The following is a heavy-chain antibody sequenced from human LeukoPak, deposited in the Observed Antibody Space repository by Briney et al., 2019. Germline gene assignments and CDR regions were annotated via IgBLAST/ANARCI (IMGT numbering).Heavy chain of an antibody. CDR3: ARSIIAVADFDC. D-gene: IGHD6-19*01. CDR2: INPNGGST. Sequence: ASVKVSCKASGYTLTSYYMNWVRQAPGQGLEWMGIINPNGGSTNYAQKFQGRVTMTRDTSTSTVYMELSSLRSEDTAVYYCARSIIAVADFDCWGQGTLVTVSS. CDR1: GYTLTSYY. J-gene: IGHJ4*02. V-gene: IGHV1-46*01.